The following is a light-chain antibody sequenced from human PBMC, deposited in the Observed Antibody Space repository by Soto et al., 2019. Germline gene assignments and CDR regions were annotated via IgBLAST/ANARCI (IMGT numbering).Light chain of an antibody. CDR1: SSDVGGYNY. Sequence: QSALTQPPSASGSPGQSVTISCTGMSSDVGGYNYVSWYQQHPGKAPKLMIYEVTKRPSGVPDRFSGSKSGNTASLTVSGLQAEDEADYYCSSYAGSNSVSFGGGTKLTVL. V-gene: IGLV2-8*01. CDR2: EVT. CDR3: SSYAGSNSVS. J-gene: IGLJ2*01.